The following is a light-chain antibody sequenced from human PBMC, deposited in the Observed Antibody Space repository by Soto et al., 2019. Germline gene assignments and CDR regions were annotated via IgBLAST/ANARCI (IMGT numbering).Light chain of an antibody. CDR1: RSVSRN. J-gene: IGKJ2*01. CDR2: GAS. V-gene: IGKV3-15*01. CDR3: QQYNDWPPAT. Sequence: DTVMTQSPVTLSVSPGETATLSCRASRSVSRNVAWYQQKPGQAPRLLISGASTRATGIPAGFSGSGSGTEFIRTLSSLESEDSAVYYCQQYNDWPPATFGQGTKLEIK.